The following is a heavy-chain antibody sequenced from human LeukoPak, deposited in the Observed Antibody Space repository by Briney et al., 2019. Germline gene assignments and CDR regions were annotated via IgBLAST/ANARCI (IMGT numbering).Heavy chain of an antibody. D-gene: IGHD4-11*01. V-gene: IGHV4-4*02. CDR2: IYHSGST. Sequence: PSETLSLTCAVSGGSISSSNWWSWVRQSPGKGLEWIGEIYHSGSTYYNPSLKSRVTISVDKSKNQLSLKLSSVTAADTAVYYCARGRGYSNYVGGGAVDYWGQGTLVTVPS. CDR3: ARGRGYSNYVGGGAVDY. J-gene: IGHJ4*02. CDR1: GGSISSSNW.